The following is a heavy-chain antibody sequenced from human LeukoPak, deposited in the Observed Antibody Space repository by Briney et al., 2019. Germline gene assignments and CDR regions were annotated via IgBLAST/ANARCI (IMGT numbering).Heavy chain of an antibody. V-gene: IGHV3-53*01. D-gene: IGHD1-26*01. Sequence: GGSLRLSCAASGFTVSSNYMSWVRQAPGKGLEWVSVIYSGGSTYYADSVKGRFTISRDNSKNTLYLQMNSLRAEDTAVYYCARDQIVGASNYYYGMDVWGQGTTVTVSS. CDR1: GFTVSSNY. CDR2: IYSGGST. CDR3: ARDQIVGASNYYYGMDV. J-gene: IGHJ6*02.